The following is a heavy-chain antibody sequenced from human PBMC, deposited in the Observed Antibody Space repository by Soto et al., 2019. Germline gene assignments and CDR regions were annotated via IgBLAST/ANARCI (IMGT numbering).Heavy chain of an antibody. CDR3: ARGHRYGMDV. V-gene: IGHV3-11*05. CDR2: LTSSSSYT. J-gene: IGHJ6*02. Sequence: QVQLVESGGGLVKPGGSLRLSCAASGFTFSDYYMSWIRQAPGKGLEWGSYLTSSSSYTNYADSVKGRFTISRDNAKNSLYLQRNSLRAEDTAVYYCARGHRYGMDVWGQGTTVTVSS. CDR1: GFTFSDYY.